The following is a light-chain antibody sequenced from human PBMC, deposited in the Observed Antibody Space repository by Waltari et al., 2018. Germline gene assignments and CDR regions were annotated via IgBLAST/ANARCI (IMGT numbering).Light chain of an antibody. CDR2: KDT. CDR1: ALPIQY. V-gene: IGLV3-25*03. Sequence: SFELTQPPSVPLSPGAPARITCSGSALPIQYAYCYRQKPGQAPVVLIYKDTERPSGTPERFSGSTSGTTVTLTISGVQSEDEADYYCQSADQNGHLWVFGGGTKLTVL. CDR3: QSADQNGHLWV. J-gene: IGLJ3*02.